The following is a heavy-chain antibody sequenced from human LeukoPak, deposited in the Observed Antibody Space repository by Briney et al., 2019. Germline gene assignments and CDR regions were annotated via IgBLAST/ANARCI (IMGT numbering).Heavy chain of an antibody. V-gene: IGHV3-48*01. CDR1: GFTFSSYS. CDR2: ISSSSSTI. D-gene: IGHD6-6*01. J-gene: IGHJ4*02. Sequence: GGSLRLSCAASGFTFSSYSMNWVRQAPGKGLEWVSYISSSSSTIYYADSVKGRFTISRDNAKNSLYLQMSTLRAEDTATYYCAKGQERTRIAARPSALDFWGQGTLVTVSS. CDR3: AKGQERTRIAARPSALDF.